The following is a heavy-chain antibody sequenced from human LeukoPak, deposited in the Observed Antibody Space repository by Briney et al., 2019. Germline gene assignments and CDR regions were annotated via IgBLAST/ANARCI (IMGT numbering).Heavy chain of an antibody. D-gene: IGHD4-17*01. J-gene: IGHJ4*02. CDR2: ISASGGST. CDR3: AKRSYYGDYEFAY. V-gene: IGHV3-23*01. CDR1: GFTFSSYA. Sequence: GGSLRLSCAASGFTFSSYAMSWVRQAPGKGLGWVSAISASGGSTDYADSVKGRFTISRDNSRNTLYLQMNSLRAEDTAVYHCAKRSYYGDYEFAYWGQGTLVTVSS.